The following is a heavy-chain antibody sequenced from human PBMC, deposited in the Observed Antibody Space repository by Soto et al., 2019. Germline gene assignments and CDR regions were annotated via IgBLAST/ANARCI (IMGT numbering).Heavy chain of an antibody. CDR1: GGSISSCGYY. D-gene: IGHD3-10*01. J-gene: IGHJ4*02. CDR3: ARAYGSGSYHQAY. Sequence: TLSLTCTVSGGSISSCGYYWSWIRQHPGKGLEWIGYIYYSGSTYYNPSLKSRATISVDTSKNQFSLKLSSVTAADTAVYYCARAYGSGSYHQAYWGQGTLVTVSS. V-gene: IGHV4-31*03. CDR2: IYYSGST.